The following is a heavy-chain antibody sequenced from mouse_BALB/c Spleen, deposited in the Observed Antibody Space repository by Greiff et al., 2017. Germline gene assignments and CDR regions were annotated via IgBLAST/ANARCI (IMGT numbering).Heavy chain of an antibody. CDR1: GYTFTDYY. D-gene: IGHD2-3*01. CDR2: IYPGSGNT. CDR3: ARKPIYDGYYVGAMDY. Sequence: QVQLQQSGPELVKPGASVKISCKASGYTFTDYYINWVKQKPGQGLEWIGWIYPGSGNTKYNEKFKGKATLTVDTSSSTAYMQLSSLTSEDTAVYFCARKPIYDGYYVGAMDYWGQGTSVTVAS. J-gene: IGHJ4*01. V-gene: IGHV1-84*02.